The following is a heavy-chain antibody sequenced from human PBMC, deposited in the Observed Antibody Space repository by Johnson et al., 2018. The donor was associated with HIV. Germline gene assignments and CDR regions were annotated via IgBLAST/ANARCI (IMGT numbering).Heavy chain of an antibody. Sequence: VQLVESGGGLVQPGGSLRLSCAASGFTFSSYAMSWVRQAPGKGLEWVSAISGSGGSTYYADSVKGRFTISRDNSKNTLYLQMNSLRAKDTAVDYCAKGGSYYVNAFDIWGQGTMVTVSS. D-gene: IGHD1-26*01. CDR3: AKGGSYYVNAFDI. V-gene: IGHV3-23*04. CDR1: GFTFSSYA. J-gene: IGHJ3*02. CDR2: ISGSGGST.